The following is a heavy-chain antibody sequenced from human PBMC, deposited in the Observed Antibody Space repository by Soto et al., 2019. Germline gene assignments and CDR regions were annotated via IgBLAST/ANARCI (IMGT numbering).Heavy chain of an antibody. CDR3: AREPRYCSGGSCSITGDAVDI. D-gene: IGHD2-15*01. CDR1: GLIVSSTY. Sequence: EVQLVESGGGLVQPGGSLRLSCAASGLIVSSTYMSWVRQAPGKGLEWVSVISNGGDTHYADSVKGRFSLSRDISNNTLHLHMSSLRVEDTAVYYCAREPRYCSGGSCSITGDAVDIWGQGTMGTVSS. V-gene: IGHV3-66*01. CDR2: ISNGGDT. J-gene: IGHJ3*02.